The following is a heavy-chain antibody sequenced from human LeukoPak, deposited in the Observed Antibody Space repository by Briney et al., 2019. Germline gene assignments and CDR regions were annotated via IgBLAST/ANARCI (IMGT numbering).Heavy chain of an antibody. CDR1: GYTFTGYY. V-gene: IGHV1-2*06. D-gene: IGHD2-2*01. CDR2: INPNSGGT. J-gene: IGHJ4*02. CDR3: AGLGYCSSTSCYDGGVYFDY. Sequence: ASVKVSCKASGYTFTGYYMHWVRQAPGQGLGWMGRINPNSGGTNYAQKFQGRVTMTRDTSISTAYMELSRLRSDDTAVYYCAGLGYCSSTSCYDGGVYFDYWGQGTLVTVSS.